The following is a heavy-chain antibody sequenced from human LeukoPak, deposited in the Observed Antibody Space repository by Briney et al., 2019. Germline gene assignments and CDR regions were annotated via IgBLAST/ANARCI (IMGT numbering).Heavy chain of an antibody. CDR1: GFTFSSYN. CDR2: ISSSSGNI. CDR3: ARGDIAAAADL. Sequence: GGSLRLSCAASGFTFSSYNMNWVRQAPGKGLEWVSCISSSSGNIYYADSVKGRFTISRDNAKNSLYLQMNSLRAEDTAVYYCARGDIAAAADLWGQGTLVTVSS. D-gene: IGHD6-13*01. V-gene: IGHV3-21*01. J-gene: IGHJ4*02.